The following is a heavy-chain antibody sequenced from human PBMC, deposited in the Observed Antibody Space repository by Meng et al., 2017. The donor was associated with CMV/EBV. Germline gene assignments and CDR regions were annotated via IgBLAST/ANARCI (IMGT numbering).Heavy chain of an antibody. V-gene: IGHV4-61*01. J-gene: IGHJ5*02. CDR1: GGSVSSGSYY. D-gene: IGHD1-26*01. Sequence: TVSGGSVSSGSYYWRWIRQPPGKGLEWIGYIYYSGSTNYHPSLKSRVTISVDTSKNQFSLKLSSVTAADTAVYYCARGSGSGNWFDPWGQGTLVTVSS. CDR3: ARGSGSGNWFDP. CDR2: IYYSGST.